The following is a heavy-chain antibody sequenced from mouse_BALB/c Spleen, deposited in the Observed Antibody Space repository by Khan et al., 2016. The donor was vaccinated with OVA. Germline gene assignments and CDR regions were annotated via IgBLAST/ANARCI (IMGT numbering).Heavy chain of an antibody. CDR2: ITYSGST. CDR1: GYSITSDYA. CDR3: ARWFTY. V-gene: IGHV3-2*02. Sequence: EVELVESGPGLVKPSQSLSLTCTVTGYSITSDYAWNWIRQFPGNKLEWMGYITYSGSTSHNPPLKSRISINRDTSKNQFFLQLNSVTTEDTATYYCARWFTYWGQGTLVTVSA. J-gene: IGHJ3*01.